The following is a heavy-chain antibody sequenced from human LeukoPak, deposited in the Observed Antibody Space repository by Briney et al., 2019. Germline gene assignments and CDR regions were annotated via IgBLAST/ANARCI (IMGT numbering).Heavy chain of an antibody. J-gene: IGHJ3*02. V-gene: IGHV4-59*01. D-gene: IGHD3-9*01. Sequence: PSETLSLTCTVFGGSISSYYWSWLRQPPGKGWVWSGYIYYSGSTNYNPSLKSRVTISVDTSKNQVSLKLSYVTAADTAVYYCARADYDILTGYNDAFDIWGQGTMVTVSS. CDR1: GGSISSYY. CDR2: IYYSGST. CDR3: ARADYDILTGYNDAFDI.